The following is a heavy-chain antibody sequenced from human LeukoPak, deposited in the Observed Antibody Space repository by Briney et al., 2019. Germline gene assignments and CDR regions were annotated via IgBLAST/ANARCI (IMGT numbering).Heavy chain of an antibody. Sequence: ASVKVSCKASGGTFSSYAISWVRQAPGQGLEWMGGIIPIFGTANYAQKFQGRVTITTDESTSTAYMELSSLRSEDTAVYYCASAKGLVAATPVYWGQGTLVTVSS. D-gene: IGHD2-15*01. J-gene: IGHJ4*02. CDR2: IIPIFGTA. CDR1: GGTFSSYA. CDR3: ASAKGLVAATPVY. V-gene: IGHV1-69*05.